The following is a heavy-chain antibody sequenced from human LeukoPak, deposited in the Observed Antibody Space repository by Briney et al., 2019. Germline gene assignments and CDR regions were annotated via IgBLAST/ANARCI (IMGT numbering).Heavy chain of an antibody. V-gene: IGHV7-4-1*02. CDR1: GYTFSNYV. CDR2: INTNTGNP. CDR3: ARGRTYYDILTGYSESFDY. Sequence: ASVKVSCKASGYTFSNYVMNWVRQAPGQGLEWMGWINTNTGNPTYAQGFTGRFVFSLDTSVSTAYLQISSLKAEDTAVYYCARGRTYYDILTGYSESFDYWGQGTLATVSS. J-gene: IGHJ4*02. D-gene: IGHD3-9*01.